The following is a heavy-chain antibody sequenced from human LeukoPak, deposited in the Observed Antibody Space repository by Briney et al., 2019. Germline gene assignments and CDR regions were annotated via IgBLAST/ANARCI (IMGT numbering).Heavy chain of an antibody. J-gene: IGHJ6*02. V-gene: IGHV4-38-2*02. CDR1: GYSISSGYY. CDR2: IYHSGST. Sequence: PSETLSLTCTVSGYSISSGYYWGWIQQPPGKGLEWIGSIYHSGSTYYNPSLKSRVTISVDTSKNQFSLKLSSVTAADTAVYYCARYWVDVLTTYYYGMDVWGQGTTVTVSS. CDR3: ARYWVDVLTTYYYGMDV. D-gene: IGHD4/OR15-4a*01.